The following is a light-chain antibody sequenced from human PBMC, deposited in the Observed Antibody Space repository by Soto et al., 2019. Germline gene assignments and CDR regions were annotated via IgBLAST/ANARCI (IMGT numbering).Light chain of an antibody. V-gene: IGKV3-15*01. CDR3: QQYATSPLT. CDR2: GAS. CDR1: QTINNN. J-gene: IGKJ4*01. Sequence: ETVMTQSPATLSVSPGEGATLSCRASQTINNNLAWYQQKPGQAPRLLIYGASRRATGVPARFSGSGSGTEFTLTISSLQSEDFAVYYCQQYATSPLTFGGGTTLEIK.